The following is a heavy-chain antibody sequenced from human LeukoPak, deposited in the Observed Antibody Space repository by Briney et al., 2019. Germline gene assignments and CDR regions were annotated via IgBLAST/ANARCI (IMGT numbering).Heavy chain of an antibody. CDR2: INWNGSDR. V-gene: IGHV3-20*04. J-gene: IGHJ4*02. Sequence: GGSLRLSCAASGFTFDDFGMSWVLQAPGQGLEWVARINWNGSDRGYEDTVKGRFNISRDNAKNSLYLQMDSLRVEDTALYYCARAGDTTGEYCSSTSCFQFDFWGQGTLVTVSS. CDR1: GFTFDDFG. CDR3: ARAGDTTGEYCSSTSCFQFDF. D-gene: IGHD2-2*01.